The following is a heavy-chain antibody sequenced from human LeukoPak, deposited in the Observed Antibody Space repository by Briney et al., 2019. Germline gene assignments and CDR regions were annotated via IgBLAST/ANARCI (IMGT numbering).Heavy chain of an antibody. V-gene: IGHV1-18*01. J-gene: IGHJ6*03. D-gene: IGHD2-2*01. CDR1: GYTFTSYG. Sequence: ASVKVSCKASGYTFTSYGISWVRQAPGQGLEWMGWISAYNGNTNYAQKLQGRVTMTTDTSTSTAYMELRSLRSDDTAVYYCARAYCSSTSWGCYYMDVWGKGTTVTVSS. CDR2: ISAYNGNT. CDR3: ARAYCSSTSWGCYYMDV.